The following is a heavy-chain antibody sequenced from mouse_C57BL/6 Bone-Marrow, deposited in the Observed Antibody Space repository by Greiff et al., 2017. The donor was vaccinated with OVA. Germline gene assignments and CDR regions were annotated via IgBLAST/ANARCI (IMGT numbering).Heavy chain of an antibody. V-gene: IGHV8-12*01. Sequence: VKLMESGPGILQSSQTLSLTCSFSGFSLSTSGMGVSWIRQPSGKGLEWLAHTYWDDDKRYNPSLKSRPTLSKDTSRHQVFLKITSIDTADTATYYCARNYYGSSSFAYGGQGTLVTVSA. J-gene: IGHJ3*01. CDR3: ARNYYGSSSFAY. CDR1: GFSLSTSGMG. CDR2: TYWDDDK. D-gene: IGHD1-1*01.